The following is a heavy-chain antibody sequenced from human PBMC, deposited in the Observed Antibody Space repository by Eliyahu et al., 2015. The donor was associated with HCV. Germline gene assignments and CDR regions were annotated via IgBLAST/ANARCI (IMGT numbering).Heavy chain of an antibody. CDR3: ARKPIVATMAYYYYGMDV. CDR1: GFTFSXYS. J-gene: IGHJ6*02. V-gene: IGHV3-48*01. Sequence: EVQLVESGGGLVQPGGSLRLSCAASGFTFSXYSMNWVRQAPGKGLEWVSYISSSSSTIYYADSVKGRFTISRDNAKNSLYLQMNSLRAEDTAVYYCARKPIVATMAYYYYGMDVWGQGTTVTVSS. D-gene: IGHD5-12*01. CDR2: ISSSSSTI.